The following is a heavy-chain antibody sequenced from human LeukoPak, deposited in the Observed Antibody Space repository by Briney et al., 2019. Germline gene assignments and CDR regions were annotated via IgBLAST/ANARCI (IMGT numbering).Heavy chain of an antibody. CDR3: ARQGYISGQGFRNNWFDP. Sequence: SETLSLTCTVSGGSISISSLHWGWIRQPPGKGLEWIGTIFYSGSTYYNPSPKSRVTMSVDTSKNQFSLKLSSVTAADTAVYYCARQGYISGQGFRNNWFDPWGQGSLVTVSS. CDR2: IFYSGST. CDR1: GGSISISSLH. V-gene: IGHV4-39*01. J-gene: IGHJ5*02. D-gene: IGHD6-19*01.